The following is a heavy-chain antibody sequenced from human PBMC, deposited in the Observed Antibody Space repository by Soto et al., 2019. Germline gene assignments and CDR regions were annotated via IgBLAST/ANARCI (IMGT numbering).Heavy chain of an antibody. CDR2: IYYSGST. Sequence: SETLSLTCTVSGGSISSGGYYWSWIRQHPGKGLEWIGYIYYSGSTYYNPSLKSRVTISVDTSKNQFSLKLSSVTAADTAVYYCATRPGRYCGGDCYSSWFDPWGQGTLVTVSS. D-gene: IGHD2-21*02. J-gene: IGHJ5*02. CDR1: GGSISSGGYY. V-gene: IGHV4-31*03. CDR3: ATRPGRYCGGDCYSSWFDP.